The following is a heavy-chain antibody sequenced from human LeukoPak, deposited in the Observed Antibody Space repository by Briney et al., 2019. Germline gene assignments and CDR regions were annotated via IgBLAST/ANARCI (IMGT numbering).Heavy chain of an antibody. V-gene: IGHV3-30*04. CDR1: GFTFSDYA. Sequence: PGGSLRLSCAASGFTFSDYAMHWVRQAPGKGLEWVAVISYDGSNKYYADSVKGRFTISRDNSKNTLYLQMNSLRAEDTAVYYCARDYLDAFDIWGQGTMVTVSS. CDR2: ISYDGSNK. CDR3: ARDYLDAFDI. D-gene: IGHD3-10*01. J-gene: IGHJ3*02.